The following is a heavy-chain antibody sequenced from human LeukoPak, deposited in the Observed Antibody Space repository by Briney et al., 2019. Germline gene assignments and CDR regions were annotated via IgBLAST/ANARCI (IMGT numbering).Heavy chain of an antibody. D-gene: IGHD3-22*01. J-gene: IGHJ4*02. CDR3: ARRYDSSGYYLGY. CDR2: TYHSGST. Sequence: SGTLSLTCAVSGGSISSSNWWSWVRQPPGKGLEWIGETYHSGSTNYNPSLKSRVTISVDKSKNQFSLKLSSVTAADTAVYYCARRYDSSGYYLGYWGQGTLVTVSS. V-gene: IGHV4-4*02. CDR1: GGSISSSNW.